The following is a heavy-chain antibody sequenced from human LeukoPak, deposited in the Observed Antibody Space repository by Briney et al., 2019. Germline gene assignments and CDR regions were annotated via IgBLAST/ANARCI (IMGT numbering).Heavy chain of an antibody. V-gene: IGHV3-53*01. D-gene: IGHD3-22*01. CDR2: IYSGGST. CDR3: ARDSSGQKNFDY. J-gene: IGHJ4*02. CDR1: GFTVSSNY. Sequence: GGSLRLSCAASGFTVSSNYMSWVRQAPGKGLEWASVIYSGGSTYYADSVKGRFTISRDNSKNTLYLQMNSLRAEDTAVYYCARDSSGQKNFDYWGQGTLVTVSS.